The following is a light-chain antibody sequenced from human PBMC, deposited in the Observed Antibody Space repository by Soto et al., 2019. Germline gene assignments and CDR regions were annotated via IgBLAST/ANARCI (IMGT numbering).Light chain of an antibody. Sequence: DIQMTQSPSTLSASVGDRVTITCRASQSISSWLAWYQQKPGKAPKLLIYKASSLESGVPSRFSGSGPGTEFTLTISSLQPDDFAAYYCQQYNSYSWTFGLGTKVEIK. CDR3: QQYNSYSWT. V-gene: IGKV1-5*03. CDR2: KAS. CDR1: QSISSW. J-gene: IGKJ1*01.